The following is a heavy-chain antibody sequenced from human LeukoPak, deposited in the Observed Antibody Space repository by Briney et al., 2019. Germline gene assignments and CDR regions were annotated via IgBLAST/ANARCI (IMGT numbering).Heavy chain of an antibody. CDR3: AVTLRGYSSGWYQDLYDY. Sequence: ASVKVSCKASGYTFTSYGISWVRQAPGQGLEWMGWISAYNGNTNYAQKLQGRVTMITDTSTGTAYMELRSLRSDDTAVYYCAVTLRGYSSGWYQDLYDYWGQGTLVTVSS. D-gene: IGHD6-19*01. CDR2: ISAYNGNT. V-gene: IGHV1-18*01. CDR1: GYTFTSYG. J-gene: IGHJ4*02.